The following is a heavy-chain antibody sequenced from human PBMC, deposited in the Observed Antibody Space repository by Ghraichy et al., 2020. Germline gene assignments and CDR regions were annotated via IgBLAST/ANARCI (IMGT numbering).Heavy chain of an antibody. V-gene: IGHV3-23*01. Sequence: GESLNISCAASGFIFDSYAMSWVRQAPGKGLEWVSTVSGSGDKTYYADSVKGRFTISRDNSKNTVYLQMSRLRVDDTATYYCAKSLGGDRFYYYYFGLDVWGQGITVTVSS. D-gene: IGHD2-21*02. J-gene: IGHJ6*02. CDR3: AKSLGGDRFYYYYFGLDV. CDR1: GFIFDSYA. CDR2: VSGSGDKT.